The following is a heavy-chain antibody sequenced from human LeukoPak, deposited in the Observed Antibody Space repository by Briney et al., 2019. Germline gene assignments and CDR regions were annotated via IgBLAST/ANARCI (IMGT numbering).Heavy chain of an antibody. Sequence: SETLSLTCTVSGGSISMGSYYWSWIRQPAGKGLEWIGRIYTSGSTNYNPSLKSRVTVSVDTSKNQFSMKLSSVTAADTAVYYCARATFYYDSSGYSTTYYFDYWGQGTLVTVSS. CDR3: ARATFYYDSSGYSTTYYFDY. V-gene: IGHV4-61*02. D-gene: IGHD3-22*01. CDR1: GGSISMGSYY. J-gene: IGHJ4*02. CDR2: IYTSGST.